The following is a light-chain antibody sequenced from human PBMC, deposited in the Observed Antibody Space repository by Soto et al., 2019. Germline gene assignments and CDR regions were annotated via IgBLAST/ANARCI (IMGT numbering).Light chain of an antibody. Sequence: DIQMTQSPSTLSSSVGDRVTITCRASQSISSWWAWYQQKPGKAPKLLIYDASSLESGVPSRLSGSGSGTEFTLTISSLQPDDCATYYCQQDNSYWTFGQGTKVEI. V-gene: IGKV1-5*01. J-gene: IGKJ1*01. CDR2: DAS. CDR3: QQDNSYWT. CDR1: QSISSW.